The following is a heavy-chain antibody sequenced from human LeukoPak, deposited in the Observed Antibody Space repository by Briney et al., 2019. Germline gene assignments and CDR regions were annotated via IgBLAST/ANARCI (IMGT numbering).Heavy chain of an antibody. CDR1: GFTFDDYG. CDR3: GKAPTREMYYDIWSGYSNWFDP. CDR2: INWNGGST. V-gene: IGHV3-20*04. D-gene: IGHD3-3*01. J-gene: IGHJ5*02. Sequence: SGGSLRLSCAASGFTFDDYGMSWVRQAPGKGLEWVSGINWNGGSTGYADSVKGRFTISRDNSKNTLYLQMNSLRAEDTAVYYYGKAPTREMYYDIWSGYSNWFDPWGQGTLVTVSS.